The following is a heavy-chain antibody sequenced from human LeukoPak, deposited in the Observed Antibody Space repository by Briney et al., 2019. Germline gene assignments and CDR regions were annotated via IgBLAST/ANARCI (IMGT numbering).Heavy chain of an antibody. CDR3: ARDLSSGFDY. J-gene: IGHJ4*02. D-gene: IGHD1-26*01. V-gene: IGHV3-7*01. CDR2: IKQDGSEK. Sequence: GGSLRLSCAASGFTFSNYWMSWVRQAPGKGLEWVADIKQDGSEKYYLDSVKGRFTISRDNAKNSVYLQTNSLRAEDTAVYYCARDLSSGFDYWGQGTLVTVSS. CDR1: GFTFSNYW.